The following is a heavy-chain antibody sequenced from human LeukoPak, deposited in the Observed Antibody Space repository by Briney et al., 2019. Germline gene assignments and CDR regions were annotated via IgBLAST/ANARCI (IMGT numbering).Heavy chain of an antibody. CDR2: IYYSGST. Sequence: SETLSLTCTVSGGSISSYYWSWIRQPPGKGLEWIGYIYYSGSTNYNPSLKSRVTISVDTSKNQFSLKLSSVTAADTAVYYCARDVLRYCSSTSCYDAPKGDAFDIWGQGTMVTVSS. V-gene: IGHV4-59*01. D-gene: IGHD2-2*01. J-gene: IGHJ3*02. CDR1: GGSISSYY. CDR3: ARDVLRYCSSTSCYDAPKGDAFDI.